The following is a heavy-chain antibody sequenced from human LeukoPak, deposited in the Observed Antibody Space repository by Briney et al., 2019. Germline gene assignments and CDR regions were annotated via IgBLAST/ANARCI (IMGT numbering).Heavy chain of an antibody. CDR3: ARRHYYDSSGYYRGKYFQH. V-gene: IGHV4-59*12. D-gene: IGHD3-22*01. J-gene: IGHJ1*01. Sequence: SETLSLTCTVSGGSISSYYWSWIRQPPGKGLEWIGYIYYSGSTNYNPSLKSRVTISVDTSKNQFSLKLSSVTAADTAAYYCARRHYYDSSGYYRGKYFQHWGQGTLVTVSS. CDR1: GGSISSYY. CDR2: IYYSGST.